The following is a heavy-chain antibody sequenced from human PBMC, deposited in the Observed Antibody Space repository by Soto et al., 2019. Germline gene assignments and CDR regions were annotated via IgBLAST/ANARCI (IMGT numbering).Heavy chain of an antibody. CDR2: VYYNENT. D-gene: IGHD3-10*01. J-gene: IGHJ5*02. V-gene: IGHV4-39*01. CDR1: GGSISSFTYY. Sequence: SETLSLTCSVSGGSISSFTYYWGWIRQPPGKGLEWIGAVYYNENTYYNPSLKSRVTITVDTAKNQFSLNLRSVTAADTAMYFCARRERYYGSPGWFDPWGQGTLVTVSS. CDR3: ARRERYYGSPGWFDP.